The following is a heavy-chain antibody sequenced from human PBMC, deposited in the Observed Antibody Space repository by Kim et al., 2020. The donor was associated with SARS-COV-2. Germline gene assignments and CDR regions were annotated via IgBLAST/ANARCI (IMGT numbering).Heavy chain of an antibody. CDR3: AKDLAGIGWPVFDY. CDR1: GFTLTNNA. J-gene: IGHJ4*02. CDR2: LRASADTT. D-gene: IGHD6-19*01. Sequence: GGSLRLSCAASGFTLTNNAMSWVRQAPGRGLEWVSTLRASADTTYYADSVNGRFTISRDSAKHTLYLQLNTLRADDTAVYYCAKDLAGIGWPVFDYWCQG. V-gene: IGHV3-23*01.